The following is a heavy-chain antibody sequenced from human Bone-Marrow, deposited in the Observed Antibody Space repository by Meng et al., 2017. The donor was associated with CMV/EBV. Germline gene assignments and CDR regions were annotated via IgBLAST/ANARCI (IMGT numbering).Heavy chain of an antibody. Sequence: ETLSLTCAASGFTVSSNYMSWVRQAPGKGLEWVSVIYSGGSTYYADSVKGRFTISRDNSKNTLYLQMNSLRAEDTAVYYCARVVIHGREFDYWGQGTLVTFSS. CDR2: IYSGGST. V-gene: IGHV3-53*01. CDR1: GFTVSSNY. J-gene: IGHJ4*02. CDR3: ARVVIHGREFDY. D-gene: IGHD5-18*01.